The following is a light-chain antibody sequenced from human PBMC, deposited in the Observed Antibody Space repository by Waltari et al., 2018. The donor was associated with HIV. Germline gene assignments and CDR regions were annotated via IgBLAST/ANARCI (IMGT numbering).Light chain of an antibody. CDR3: QSYDANDRGI. Sequence: MLTQPHSVSESPGKTVTISCTRRSGSITSNHVQWYQQRPGSSPITIVYEDKPRPSGVPHRFSGSIDSSSNSASLPSSGLKSEDEADYYCQSYDANDRGIFGGGTKLTVL. J-gene: IGLJ2*01. CDR2: EDK. V-gene: IGLV6-57*01. CDR1: SGSITSNH.